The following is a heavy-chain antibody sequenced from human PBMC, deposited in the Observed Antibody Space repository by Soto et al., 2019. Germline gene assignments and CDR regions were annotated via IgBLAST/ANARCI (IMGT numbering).Heavy chain of an antibody. Sequence: PGGSLRLSCTASGFTFGDYAMSWVRQAPGKGLEWVGFIRSKAYGGTTEYAASVKGRFTISRDDSKSIAYLQMNSLKTEDTAVYYCTGVRLDYFDHSGLGTLCSVSS. CDR3: TGVRLDYFDH. V-gene: IGHV3-49*04. CDR1: GFTFGDYA. J-gene: IGHJ4*02. CDR2: IRSKAYGGTT.